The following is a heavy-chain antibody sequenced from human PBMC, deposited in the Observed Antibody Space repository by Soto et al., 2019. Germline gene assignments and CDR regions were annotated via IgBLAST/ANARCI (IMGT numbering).Heavy chain of an antibody. CDR2: IYYSGST. D-gene: IGHD6-6*01. V-gene: IGHV4-39*01. J-gene: IGHJ5*02. CDR1: GGSISRSTYY. Sequence: QLQLQESGPGLVKPSETLSLTCTVSGGSISRSTYYWGWIRQPPGKGLEWIGSIYYSGSTYYNPSHKSRVTISVDTSKNQFSLKLSSVTAADTAVYFCVTNIEYSSSPFDPWGQGPWSPSPQ. CDR3: VTNIEYSSSPFDP.